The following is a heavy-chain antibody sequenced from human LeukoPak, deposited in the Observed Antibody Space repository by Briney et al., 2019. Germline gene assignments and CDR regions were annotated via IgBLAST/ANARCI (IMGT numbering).Heavy chain of an antibody. V-gene: IGHV3-30*03. Sequence: GRSLRLSCAASGFTFSSYGMHWVRQAPGKGLEWVAVISVDGSNEYYADSVKGRFTISRDNAKNSLYLQMNSLRAEDTAVYYCAREGGLPQEIDYWGQGTLVTVSS. CDR1: GFTFSSYG. CDR3: AREGGLPQEIDY. CDR2: ISVDGSNE. J-gene: IGHJ4*02. D-gene: IGHD1-26*01.